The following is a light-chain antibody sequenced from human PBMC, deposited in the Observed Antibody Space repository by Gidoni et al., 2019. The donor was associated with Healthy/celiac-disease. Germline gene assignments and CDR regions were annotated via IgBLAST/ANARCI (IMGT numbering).Light chain of an antibody. CDR2: EVS. CDR1: SSHVGGYNY. CDR3: SSYTSSSTLV. J-gene: IGLJ3*02. Sequence: QSALTQPAPVSGSPGQSITISCTGTSSHVGGYNYVSWYQQHPGKATKLMIYEVSNRPSGVSNRFSGSKSGNTASLTISGLQAEDEADYYCSSYTSSSTLVFGGGTKLTVL. V-gene: IGLV2-14*01.